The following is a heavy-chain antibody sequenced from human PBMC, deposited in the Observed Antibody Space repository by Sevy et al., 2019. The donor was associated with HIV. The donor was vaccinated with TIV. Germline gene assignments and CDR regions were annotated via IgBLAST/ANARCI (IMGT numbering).Heavy chain of an antibody. CDR2: ISYDGSNK. J-gene: IGHJ4*02. CDR3: ARDLTGGGLDY. D-gene: IGHD3-10*01. Sequence: GGSLRLSCAASGFTFSSYAMHWVRQAPGKGLEWVAVISYDGSNKYYADSVKGRFTISRDNSKNTLYLQMNSLRAGDTAGYYWARDLTGGGLDYWGQGTLVTVSS. CDR1: GFTFSSYA. V-gene: IGHV3-30-3*01.